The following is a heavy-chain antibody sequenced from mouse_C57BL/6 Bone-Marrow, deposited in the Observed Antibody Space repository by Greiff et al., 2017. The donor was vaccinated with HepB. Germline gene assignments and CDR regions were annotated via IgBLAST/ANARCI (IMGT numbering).Heavy chain of an antibody. J-gene: IGHJ2*01. Sequence: VQLQQPGAELVKPGASVKLSCKASGYTFTSYWMHWVKQRPGQGLEWIGEIDPSDSYTNYNQKFKGKSTLTVDKSSSTAYMQLSSLTSEDSAVYYCARRGSLHYFDYWGQGTTLTVSS. CDR1: GYTFTSYW. CDR2: IDPSDSYT. CDR3: ARRGSLHYFDY. V-gene: IGHV1-69*01. D-gene: IGHD6-1*01.